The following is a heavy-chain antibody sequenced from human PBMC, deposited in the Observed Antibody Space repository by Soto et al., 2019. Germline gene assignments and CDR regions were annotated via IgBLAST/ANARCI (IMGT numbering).Heavy chain of an antibody. CDR2: ISYDGSNK. D-gene: IGHD3-22*01. V-gene: IGHV3-30-3*01. Sequence: GGSLRLSCAASGFTFSSYAMHWVRQAPGKGLEWVAVISYDGSNKYYADSVKGRFTISRDNSKNTLYLQMNSLRAEDTAVYYSARERVGWSVTMIVVVITTFGYYGMDVWGQGTTVTVSS. J-gene: IGHJ6*02. CDR3: ARERVGWSVTMIVVVITTFGYYGMDV. CDR1: GFTFSSYA.